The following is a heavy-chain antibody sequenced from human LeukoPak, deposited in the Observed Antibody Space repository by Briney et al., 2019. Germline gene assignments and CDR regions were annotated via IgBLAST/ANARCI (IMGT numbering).Heavy chain of an antibody. CDR3: ASSSRRADY. Sequence: SEILSLTCTVSGASISSYYWTWIRQPPGKTLEWIGYIYHTGSTNYNPSLKSRVTISLDTSNNQFSLKLTSVTAADTAVYYCASSSRRADYWGQGTLVTVSS. J-gene: IGHJ4*02. V-gene: IGHV4-59*01. CDR2: IYHTGST. CDR1: GASISSYY.